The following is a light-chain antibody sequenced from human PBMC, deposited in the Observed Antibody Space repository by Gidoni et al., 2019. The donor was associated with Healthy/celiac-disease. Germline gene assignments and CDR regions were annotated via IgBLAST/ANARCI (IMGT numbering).Light chain of an antibody. J-gene: IGKJ2*01. CDR2: DAS. V-gene: IGKV1-39*01. CDR3: QQSYSTPRT. CDR1: QSISSY. Sequence: ILMTQSPSSLSASVGDRVTITCRASQSISSYLNWYQQKPGKAPKLLIYDASSLQSGVPSRFSGSGSGTEFTLTISSLQPEDFATYYCQQSYSTPRTFGQGTKLEIK.